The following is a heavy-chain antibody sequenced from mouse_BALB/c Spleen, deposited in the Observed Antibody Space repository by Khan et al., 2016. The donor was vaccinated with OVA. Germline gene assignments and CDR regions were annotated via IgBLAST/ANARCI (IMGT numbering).Heavy chain of an antibody. J-gene: IGHJ3*01. Sequence: VQLKESGTVLARPGASVKMSCKASGYSFTSYWMHWVKQRPGQGLEWIGAIYPGNSDTSYTQKFKGQAKLTAVTSASTAYMELSSLTNEDSAVYYCTDGNYGGWFAYWGQGTLVTVSA. V-gene: IGHV1-5*01. CDR2: IYPGNSDT. D-gene: IGHD2-1*01. CDR1: GYSFTSYW. CDR3: TDGNYGGWFAY.